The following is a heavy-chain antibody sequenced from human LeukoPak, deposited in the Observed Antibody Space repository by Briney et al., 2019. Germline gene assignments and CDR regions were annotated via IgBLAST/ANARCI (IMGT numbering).Heavy chain of an antibody. D-gene: IGHD2-2*01. J-gene: IGHJ4*02. CDR1: GGSISSSSYY. V-gene: IGHV4-39*01. CDR2: IYYSGST. CDR3: ARHLGSGYRLLRD. Sequence: PSETLSLTCTVSGGSISSSSYYWGWIRQPPGKGLEWIGSIYYSGSTYYNPSLKSRVTISVDTSKNQFSLKLSSVTAADTAVYYCARHLGSGYRLLRDWGQGTLVTVSS.